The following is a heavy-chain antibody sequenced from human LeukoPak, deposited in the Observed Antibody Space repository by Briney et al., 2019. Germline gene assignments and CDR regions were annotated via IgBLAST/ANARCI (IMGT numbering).Heavy chain of an antibody. V-gene: IGHV3-33*06. CDR2: IWSDGNNK. D-gene: IGHD6-25*01. CDR3: VKERGPFNDFDF. J-gene: IGHJ3*01. CDR1: GFTFSTYG. Sequence: GGSLRLSCGASGFTFSTYGMHWVRPAPGKGLEWVAVIWSDGNNKFYADSVKGRFTFSRDNSKNTLSLQMNSLRAEDTAMYYCVKERGPFNDFDFWGQGTMVTVSS.